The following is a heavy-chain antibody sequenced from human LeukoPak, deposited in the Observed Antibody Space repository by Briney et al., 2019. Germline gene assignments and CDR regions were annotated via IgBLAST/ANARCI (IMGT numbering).Heavy chain of an antibody. J-gene: IGHJ6*02. V-gene: IGHV3-53*01. CDR3: ARASSDLENYYYYGMDV. Sequence: GGSLRLSCAASGFTASSNYMSWVRQAPGKGLEWVSVIYSGGNTYYADSLKGRFTISRDNSKNTLYLQMNSLRAEDTAVYYCARASSDLENYYYYGMDVWGQGTTVTVSS. CDR1: GFTASSNY. D-gene: IGHD1-1*01. CDR2: IYSGGNT.